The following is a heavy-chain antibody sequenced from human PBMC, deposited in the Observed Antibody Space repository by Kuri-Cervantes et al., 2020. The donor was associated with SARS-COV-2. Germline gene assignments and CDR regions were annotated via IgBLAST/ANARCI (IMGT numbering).Heavy chain of an antibody. V-gene: IGHV1-18*01. CDR3: ARGGVDCSSTSCFFFGQPTTTQYYFDY. J-gene: IGHJ4*02. CDR2: ISAYNGNT. CDR1: GYTFTSYG. Sequence: ASVKVSCKASGYTFTSYGISWVRQAPGQGLEWMGWISAYNGNTNYAQKLQGRVTMTTDTSTSTAYMELSSLRSEDTAVYYCARGGVDCSSTSCFFFGQPTTTQYYFDYWGQGTLVTVSS. D-gene: IGHD2-2*01.